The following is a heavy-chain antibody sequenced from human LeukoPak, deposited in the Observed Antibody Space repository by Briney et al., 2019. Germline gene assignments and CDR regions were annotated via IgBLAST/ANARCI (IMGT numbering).Heavy chain of an antibody. J-gene: IGHJ4*02. CDR3: ARESSSHYNAIDY. V-gene: IGHV1-69*05. D-gene: IGHD6-13*01. CDR2: IIPIFGTA. Sequence: GASVKVSCKASGGTFSSYAISWVRQAPGQGLEWMGGIIPIFGTANYAQKFQGRVTITTDESTSTAYMELRSLRSEATAVYYCARESSSHYNAIDYWGQGTLVTVSS. CDR1: GGTFSSYA.